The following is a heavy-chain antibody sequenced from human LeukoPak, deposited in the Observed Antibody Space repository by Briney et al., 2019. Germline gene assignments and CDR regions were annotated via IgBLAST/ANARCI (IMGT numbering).Heavy chain of an antibody. CDR1: GFTFSSYS. Sequence: PGGSLRLSCAASGFTFSSYSMNWVRQAPGKGLEWVSSISSSSSYIYYADSVKGRFTISRDNAKNSLYLQMNSLRAEDTAVYYCARWDDYFNWFDPWGQGTLVTVSS. J-gene: IGHJ5*02. V-gene: IGHV3-21*01. CDR2: ISSSSSYI. CDR3: ARWDDYFNWFDP. D-gene: IGHD2/OR15-2a*01.